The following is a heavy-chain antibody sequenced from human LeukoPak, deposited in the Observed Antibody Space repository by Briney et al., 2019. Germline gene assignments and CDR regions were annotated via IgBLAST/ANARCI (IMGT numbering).Heavy chain of an antibody. CDR2: ISSSGSTI. CDR3: ARRSGYSYGPADY. D-gene: IGHD5-18*01. V-gene: IGHV3-11*04. CDR1: GFTVSSNY. Sequence: GGSLRLSCAASGFTVSSNYMSWVRQAPGRGLEWVSYISSSGSTIFYADSVKGRFTISRDNAKNSLYLQMNSLRAEDTAVYYCARRSGYSYGPADYWGQGTLVTVSS. J-gene: IGHJ4*02.